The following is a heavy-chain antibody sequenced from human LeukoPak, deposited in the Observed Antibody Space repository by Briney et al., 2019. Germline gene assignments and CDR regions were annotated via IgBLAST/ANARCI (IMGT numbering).Heavy chain of an antibody. CDR3: ARDEEYSGSYSAFDI. J-gene: IGHJ3*02. D-gene: IGHD1-26*01. CDR1: GGTFSSYA. V-gene: IGHV1-69*13. CDR2: IIPIFGTA. Sequence: ASVKVSCKASGGTFSSYAISWVRQAPGHGLEWMGGIIPIFGTANYAQKFQGRVTITADESTSTAYMELSSLRSEDTAVYYCARDEEYSGSYSAFDIWGQGTMVTVSS.